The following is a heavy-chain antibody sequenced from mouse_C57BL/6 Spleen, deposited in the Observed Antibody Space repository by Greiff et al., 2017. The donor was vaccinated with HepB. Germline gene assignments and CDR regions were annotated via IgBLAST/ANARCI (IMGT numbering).Heavy chain of an antibody. D-gene: IGHD1-1*02. Sequence: VQLKESVAELMRPGASVKLSCTASGFNIKNTYMHWVKQRPEQGLEWIGRIDPANGNTKYAPKFQGKATITADTSSNTAYLQLSSLTSEDTAIYYCALMVVATDYAMDYWDQGTSVTVSS. J-gene: IGHJ4*01. CDR2: IDPANGNT. V-gene: IGHV14-3*01. CDR3: ALMVVATDYAMDY. CDR1: GFNIKNTY.